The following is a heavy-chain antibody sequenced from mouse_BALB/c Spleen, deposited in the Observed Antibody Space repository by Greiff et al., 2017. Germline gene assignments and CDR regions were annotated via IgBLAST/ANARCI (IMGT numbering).Heavy chain of an antibody. V-gene: IGHV5-6-5*01. CDR1: GFTFSSYA. CDR3: ARGYYYGSSHVLYWYFDV. J-gene: IGHJ1*01. CDR2: ISSGGST. D-gene: IGHD1-1*01. Sequence: VESGGGLVKPGGSLKLSCAASGFTFSSYAMSWVRQTPEKRLEWVASISSGGSTYYPDSVKGRFTISRDNARNILYLQMSSLRSEDTAMYYCARGYYYGSSHVLYWYFDVWGAGTTVTVSS.